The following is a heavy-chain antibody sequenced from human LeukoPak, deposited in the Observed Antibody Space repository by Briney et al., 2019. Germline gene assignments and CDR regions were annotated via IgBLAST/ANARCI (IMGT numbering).Heavy chain of an antibody. J-gene: IGHJ3*02. CDR1: GFTFSSYA. Sequence: GGSLRLSCAASGFTFSSYAIHWVRQAPGKGLEYVSAISSNGGSTYYANSVKGRFTISRDNSKNTLFLQMNSLRAEDTAVYYCAKGYCSSSSCYSYAFDIWGQGTVVTVSS. D-gene: IGHD2-2*01. CDR3: AKGYCSSSSCYSYAFDI. V-gene: IGHV3-64*01. CDR2: ISSNGGST.